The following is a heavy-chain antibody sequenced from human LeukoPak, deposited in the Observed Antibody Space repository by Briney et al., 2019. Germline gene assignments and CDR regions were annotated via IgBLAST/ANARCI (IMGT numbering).Heavy chain of an antibody. Sequence: GSLRLSCAASGFTLSSYWMHWVRQVPGKGLVWVSRINPDGSTTTYADSVKGRFTISRDNAKNTLYLQMNSLRAEDTAVYYCARVRVGAYDFKYWGQGTLVTVSS. D-gene: IGHD3-10*01. CDR2: INPDGSTT. J-gene: IGHJ4*02. V-gene: IGHV3-74*01. CDR3: ARVRVGAYDFKY. CDR1: GFTLSSYW.